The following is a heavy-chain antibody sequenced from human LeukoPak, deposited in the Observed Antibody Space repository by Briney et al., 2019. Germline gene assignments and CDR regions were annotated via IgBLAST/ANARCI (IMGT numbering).Heavy chain of an antibody. J-gene: IGHJ4*02. V-gene: IGHV1-69*04. D-gene: IGHD2/OR15-2a*01. CDR1: GGTFSSYA. Sequence: SVKVSCKASGGTFSSYAISWVRQAPGQGPEWMGRIIPILGIANYAQKFQGRVTITADKSTSTAYMELSSLRSEDTAVYYCARGSQEGIYYFDYWGQGTLVTVSS. CDR2: IIPILGIA. CDR3: ARGSQEGIYYFDY.